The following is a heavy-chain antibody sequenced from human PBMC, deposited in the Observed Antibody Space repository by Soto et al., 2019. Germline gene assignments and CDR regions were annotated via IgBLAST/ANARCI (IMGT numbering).Heavy chain of an antibody. V-gene: IGHV1-8*01. CDR1: GYTFTSYD. CDR2: MNPNSGNT. J-gene: IGHJ6*02. D-gene: IGHD6-13*01. CDR3: ARRGYSSSWYYYYYYGMDV. Sequence: QVQLVQSGAEVKKPGASVKVSCKASGYTFTSYDINWVRQATGQGLEWMGWMNPNSGNTGYAQKFRGRVTRTRNTSISTAYMELSSLRSEDTAVYYCARRGYSSSWYYYYYYGMDVWGQGTTVTVSS.